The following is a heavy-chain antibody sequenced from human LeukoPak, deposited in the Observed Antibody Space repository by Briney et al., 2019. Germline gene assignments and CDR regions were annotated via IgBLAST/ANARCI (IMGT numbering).Heavy chain of an antibody. Sequence: GGSLRLSCAASGFTFSSYGMHWVRQAPGKGLEGVAVIWYDGSNKYYADSVKGRFTISRDSSKNTLYLQMNSLRAEDTAVYYCARDNPRYYGMDVWGQGTTVTVSS. CDR1: GFTFSSYG. CDR3: ARDNPRYYGMDV. CDR2: IWYDGSNK. J-gene: IGHJ6*02. V-gene: IGHV3-33*01.